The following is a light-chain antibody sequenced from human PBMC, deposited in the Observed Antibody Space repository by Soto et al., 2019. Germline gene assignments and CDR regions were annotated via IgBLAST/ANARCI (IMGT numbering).Light chain of an antibody. J-gene: IGKJ1*01. CDR2: KAS. CDR3: KHYNSYSEA. CDR1: QTISSW. Sequence: DIQMTQSPSTLSGSVGDRVTITCRASQTISSWLAWYQQKTGKAPKLLIYKASTLKSGVPSRFSGSVSGTEFTLTISSLQPDDLATYYCKHYNSYSEAFGQGTKVDIK. V-gene: IGKV1-5*03.